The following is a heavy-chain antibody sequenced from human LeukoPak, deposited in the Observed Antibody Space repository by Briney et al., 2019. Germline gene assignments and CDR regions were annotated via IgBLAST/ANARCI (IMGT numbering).Heavy chain of an antibody. CDR3: ARGSGRSYYGSGSYYSRERPFDY. Sequence: SETLSLTCAVYGGSFSGYYWSWIRQPPGKGLEWIGEINHSGSTNYNPSLKSRVTISVDTSKNQFSLKLSSVIAADTAVYYCARGSGRSYYGSGSYYSRERPFDYWGQGTPVTVSS. CDR1: GGSFSGYY. CDR2: INHSGST. J-gene: IGHJ4*02. V-gene: IGHV4-34*01. D-gene: IGHD3-10*01.